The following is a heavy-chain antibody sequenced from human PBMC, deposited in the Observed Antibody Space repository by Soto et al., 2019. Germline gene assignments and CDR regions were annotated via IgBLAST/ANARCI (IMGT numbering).Heavy chain of an antibody. Sequence: GASVKVSCKASGYTFPRYYMNWVRQAPGQGLEWLGIINPSGGYTTYAQSFLGRVAMTRDTSTSAVHVELGSLTAEDTAVYYCAGGGGIEAVTTAYDPWGQGAVVTVAS. D-gene: IGHD2-21*02. V-gene: IGHV1-46*01. CDR1: GYTFPRYY. CDR3: AGGGGIEAVTTAYDP. J-gene: IGHJ5*02. CDR2: INPSGGYT.